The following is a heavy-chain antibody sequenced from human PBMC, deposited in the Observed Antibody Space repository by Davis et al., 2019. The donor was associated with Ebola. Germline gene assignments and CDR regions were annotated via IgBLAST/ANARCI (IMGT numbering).Heavy chain of an antibody. V-gene: IGHV3-74*01. Sequence: GESLKISCAASGFIFSSYWMHWVRQVPGKGLVWVSRISTDGSDTNYADSVKGRFTISRDNSKNTLYLQMNSLRAEDTAVYYCAKGAGLNYWGQGTLVTVSS. CDR2: ISTDGSDT. CDR1: GFIFSSYW. CDR3: AKGAGLNY. J-gene: IGHJ4*02. D-gene: IGHD3/OR15-3a*01.